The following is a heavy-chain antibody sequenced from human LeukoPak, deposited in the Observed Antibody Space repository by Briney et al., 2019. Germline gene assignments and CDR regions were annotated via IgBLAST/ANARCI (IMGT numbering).Heavy chain of an antibody. V-gene: IGHV1-69*13. CDR3: AITVGASLYYYYGMDV. D-gene: IGHD1-26*01. J-gene: IGHJ6*02. CDR2: IIPIFGTA. Sequence: SVKVSCKASGGTFSSYAISWVRQAPGQGLEWMRGIIPIFGTANYAQKFQGRVTITADESTSTAYMELSSLRSEDTAVYYCAITVGASLYYYYGMDVWGQGTTVTVSS. CDR1: GGTFSSYA.